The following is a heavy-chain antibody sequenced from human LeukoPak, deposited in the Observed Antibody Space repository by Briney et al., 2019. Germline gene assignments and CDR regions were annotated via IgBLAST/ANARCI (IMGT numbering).Heavy chain of an antibody. Sequence: PGGSLRLSCAASGFTFSSYGMHWVRQAPGKGLEWVAVIWYDGSNKYYADSVKGRFTISRDNSKNTLYLQMNSLRAEDAAVYYCAKDPRGSYSPDYYYYMDVWGKGTTVTVSS. D-gene: IGHD1-26*01. V-gene: IGHV3-33*06. CDR1: GFTFSSYG. J-gene: IGHJ6*03. CDR2: IWYDGSNK. CDR3: AKDPRGSYSPDYYYYMDV.